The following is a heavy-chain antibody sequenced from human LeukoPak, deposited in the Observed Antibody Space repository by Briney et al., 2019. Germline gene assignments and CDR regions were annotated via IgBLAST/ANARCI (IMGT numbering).Heavy chain of an antibody. CDR2: ISYDGGNK. CDR3: AKVFEVRGARRPKDY. CDR1: GFTFSDYG. D-gene: IGHD3-10*01. Sequence: GGSLRLSCAASGFTFSDYGMHWVRQAPGKGLEWVALISYDGGNKFYADSVRDRFTISRDSSKNTLFLQMNSLRIEDTAVYYCAKVFEVRGARRPKDYWGQGTLVIVSS. V-gene: IGHV3-30*18. J-gene: IGHJ4*02.